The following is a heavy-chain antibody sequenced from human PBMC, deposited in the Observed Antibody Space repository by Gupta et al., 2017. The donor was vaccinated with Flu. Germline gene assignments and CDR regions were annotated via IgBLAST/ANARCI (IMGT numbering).Heavy chain of an antibody. J-gene: IGHJ4*02. CDR3: AAGTTSIFGVIIIDF. V-gene: IGHV3-23*01. CDR2: ISGSGVST. D-gene: IGHD3-3*01. Sequence: MTWVRQAPGKGLEWVSSISGSGVSTDYADSVKGRSTISRDNSKNMLYLQMNSLRAEDTAVYHCAAGTTSIFGVIIIDFWGRGTLVSVSS.